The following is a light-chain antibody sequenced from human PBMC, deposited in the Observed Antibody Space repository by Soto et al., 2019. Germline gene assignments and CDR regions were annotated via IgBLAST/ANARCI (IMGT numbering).Light chain of an antibody. CDR1: QSVSSN. CDR3: QQYNNWPPWT. J-gene: IGKJ1*01. Sequence: EIVMTQSPATLSLSPGERATLSCRASQSVSSNLAWYQQKPGQAPRLLIYGASTRATGIPARFSGSGSGTEFTLTISSLQSEDFPVYYCQQYNNWPPWTFGQWTKVEIK. V-gene: IGKV3-15*01. CDR2: GAS.